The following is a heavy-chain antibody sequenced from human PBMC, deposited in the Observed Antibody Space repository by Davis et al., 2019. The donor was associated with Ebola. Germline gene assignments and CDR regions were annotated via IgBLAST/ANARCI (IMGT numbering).Heavy chain of an antibody. D-gene: IGHD3-22*01. J-gene: IGHJ6*04. V-gene: IGHV3-21*01. Sequence: GESLKISCAASGYNFSVYSMNWVRQAPGKGLEWVSSISTNSNYRYYADAVKGRFTISRDNAKNSLYLQMNSLRDEDTAVYYCAREGWKYYYDSSGYHTYYGMDVWGKGTTVTVSS. CDR2: ISTNSNYR. CDR3: AREGWKYYYDSSGYHTYYGMDV. CDR1: GYNFSVYS.